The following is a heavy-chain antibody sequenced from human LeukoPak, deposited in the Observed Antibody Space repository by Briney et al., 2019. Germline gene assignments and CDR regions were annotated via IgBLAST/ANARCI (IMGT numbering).Heavy chain of an antibody. D-gene: IGHD1-26*01. J-gene: IGHJ4*02. Sequence: SETLSLTCTVSGGSISTGSYYWSWIRQPPGKGLEWIGYIYYSGSTNYNPSLKSRVTISVDTSKNQFSLKLSSVTAADTAVYYCARGYSGSYFGLAGDFDYWGQGTLVTVSS. CDR2: IYYSGST. CDR3: ARGYSGSYFGLAGDFDY. CDR1: GGSISTGSYY. V-gene: IGHV4-61*01.